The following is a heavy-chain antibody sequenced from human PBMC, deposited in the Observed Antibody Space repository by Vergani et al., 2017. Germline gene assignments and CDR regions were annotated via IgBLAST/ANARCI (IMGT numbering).Heavy chain of an antibody. Sequence: QVQLQQWGAGLLKPSETLSLTCAVYGGSFSGYYWSWIRQPPGKGLEWIGEINHSGSTNYNPSLKSRVTISVDTSKNQFSLKLSSVTAADTAVYYCARVDRYIRSVHFDYWGQGTLVTVSS. CDR3: ARVDRYIRSVHFDY. D-gene: IGHD5-24*01. CDR2: INHSGST. CDR1: GGSFSGYY. V-gene: IGHV4-34*01. J-gene: IGHJ4*02.